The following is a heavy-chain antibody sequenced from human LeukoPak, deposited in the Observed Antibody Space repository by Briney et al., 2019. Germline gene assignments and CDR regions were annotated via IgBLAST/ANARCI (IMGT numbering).Heavy chain of an antibody. CDR2: ISSDGGST. CDR1: GFSFSSYV. J-gene: IGHJ4*02. Sequence: GGSLRLPCAASGFSFSSYVMSWVRQAPGKGLEWVSGISSDGGSTYYADSVKGRFTNSRDNSKNTLYLQMNSLRADDTAVYYCARGLDGSFWYNFDHWGQGTLVTVSS. D-gene: IGHD6-19*01. V-gene: IGHV3-23*01. CDR3: ARGLDGSFWYNFDH.